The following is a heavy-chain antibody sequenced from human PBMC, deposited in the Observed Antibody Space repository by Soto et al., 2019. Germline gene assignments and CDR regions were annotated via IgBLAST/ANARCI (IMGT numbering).Heavy chain of an antibody. V-gene: IGHV4-59*01. CDR3: ARDLWGYCGTDCYPRDV. CDR1: GGSLSSYY. CDR2: MYNTGST. J-gene: IGHJ6*02. Sequence: SETLSLTCVVSGGSLSSYYWSWIRQPPGKGLEWIGYMYNTGSTVYNPSFKSRVTISVDTSKNQFSLKLNSVTAADTAVYYCARDLWGYCGTDCYPRDVWGQGTTVTVS. D-gene: IGHD2-21*02.